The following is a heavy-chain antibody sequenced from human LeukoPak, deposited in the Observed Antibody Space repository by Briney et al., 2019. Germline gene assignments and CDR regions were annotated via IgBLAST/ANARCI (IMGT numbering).Heavy chain of an antibody. D-gene: IGHD2-8*01. J-gene: IGHJ4*02. CDR3: ARRSTVYGY. V-gene: IGHV3-11*04. Sequence: GVSLTLYCAASGSTFNDYYMSWIRQAQGQGLEWVSYISSSGSTIYYADSVKGRFTISRDNAKNSLYLQMNSLRAEDTAVYYCARRSTVYGYWGQGTLVTVSS. CDR1: GSTFNDYY. CDR2: ISSSGSTI.